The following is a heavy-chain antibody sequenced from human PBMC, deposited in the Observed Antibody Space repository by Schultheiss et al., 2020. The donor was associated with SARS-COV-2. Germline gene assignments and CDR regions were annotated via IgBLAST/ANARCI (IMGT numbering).Heavy chain of an antibody. D-gene: IGHD3-10*01. CDR1: GGSISNYY. CDR3: ARGLDGSGSFYNWFDP. V-gene: IGHV4-59*12. Sequence: SQTLSLTCTVSGGSISNYYWSWIRQPPGKGLEWIGYVVYSGSTNYNPSLKSRVTISVDTSKNQFSLKLSSVTAADTAVYYCARGLDGSGSFYNWFDPWGQGTLVTVSS. J-gene: IGHJ5*02. CDR2: VVYSGST.